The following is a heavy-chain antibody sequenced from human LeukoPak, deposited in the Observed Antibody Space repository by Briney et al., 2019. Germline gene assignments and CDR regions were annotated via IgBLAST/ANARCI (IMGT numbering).Heavy chain of an antibody. V-gene: IGHV3-7*01. D-gene: IGHD2-2*02. CDR2: IRQDGGQT. Sequence: TGGSLRLSCAASELTFSGYWMNWVRQAPGKGLQWVGNIRQDGGQTHYLDSVKGRFTISRDNSKNTLYLQMNSLRAEDTAVYYCAGDYCSSTSCYTNPFDYWGQGTLVTVSS. CDR3: AGDYCSSTSCYTNPFDY. CDR1: ELTFSGYW. J-gene: IGHJ4*02.